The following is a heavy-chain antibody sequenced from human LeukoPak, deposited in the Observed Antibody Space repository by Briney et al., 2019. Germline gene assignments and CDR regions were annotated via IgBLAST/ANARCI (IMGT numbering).Heavy chain of an antibody. CDR1: GYTFTGYH. CDR2: INPNSGDT. Sequence: ASVKVSCKASGYTFTGYHMHWVRQAPGQGLEWMGRINPNSGDTSYAQKFQGRVTMTRDTSISTAYMELSRLRSDDTAVYYCARDYCSSTSCLFDYWGQGTLVTVSS. CDR3: ARDYCSSTSCLFDY. V-gene: IGHV1-2*06. J-gene: IGHJ4*02. D-gene: IGHD2-2*01.